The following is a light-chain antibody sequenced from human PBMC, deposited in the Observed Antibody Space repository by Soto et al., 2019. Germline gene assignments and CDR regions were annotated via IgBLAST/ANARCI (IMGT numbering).Light chain of an antibody. CDR1: QDISSY. J-gene: IGKJ2*01. V-gene: IGKV1-8*01. Sequence: AIRMTQSPSSLSASTGDRVTITCLASQDISSYLAWYREKPGKAPKFLIYAASTLQSGVPSRFSGSASGTDFTLTISSLQSEDFANYYCQQYYSYPYTVGQGTKLEIK. CDR2: AAS. CDR3: QQYYSYPYT.